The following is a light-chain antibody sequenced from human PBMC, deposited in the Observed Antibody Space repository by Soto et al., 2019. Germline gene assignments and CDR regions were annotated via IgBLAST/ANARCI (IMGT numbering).Light chain of an antibody. V-gene: IGKV3-20*01. Sequence: EIVLVQSPVTLSLSPGEIATLSCRASQTMTRAYVAWYQQKPGQAPRLLIYAASYRATGISDKFSGSGSGTDFSLTISRLEPEDSAVYYCHQYHSPPQTFGQGTKVDIK. CDR2: AAS. J-gene: IGKJ2*01. CDR1: QTMTRAY. CDR3: HQYHSPPQT.